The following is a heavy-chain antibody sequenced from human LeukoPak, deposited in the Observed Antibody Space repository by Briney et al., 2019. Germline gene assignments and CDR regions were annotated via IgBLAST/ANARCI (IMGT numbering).Heavy chain of an antibody. CDR3: ARVGMGTYSGDH. CDR2: ITSSSSTI. J-gene: IGHJ4*02. V-gene: IGHV3-48*04. CDR1: GFTFSSYS. Sequence: GGSLRLSCAASGFTFSSYSMNWVRQAPGKGLEWISYITSSSSTIYYADSVKGRFTVSRDNARNSLYLQMNSLRAEDTAMFYCARVGMGTYSGDHWGQGTLVTVSS. D-gene: IGHD2-15*01.